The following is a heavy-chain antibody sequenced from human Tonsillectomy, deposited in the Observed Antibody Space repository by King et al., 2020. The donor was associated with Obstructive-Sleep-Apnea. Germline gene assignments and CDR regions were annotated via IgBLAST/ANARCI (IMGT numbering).Heavy chain of an antibody. J-gene: IGHJ4*02. Sequence: VQLVESGGGLVKPGGSLRLSCAASGFTFSDYYMSWIRQAPVKGLEWVSSISDSSSSTNYADSVKGRFTISRDNAKNSLYLQMNSLRAEDTAVYYCARDHLPAAGHFDYRGQGTLVTVSS. CDR2: ISDSSSST. CDR3: ARDHLPAAGHFDY. CDR1: GFTFSDYY. V-gene: IGHV3-11*06. D-gene: IGHD6-13*01.